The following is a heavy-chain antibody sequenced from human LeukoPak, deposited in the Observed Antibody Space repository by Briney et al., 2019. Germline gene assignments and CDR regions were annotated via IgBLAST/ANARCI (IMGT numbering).Heavy chain of an antibody. CDR2: ISGSGGST. J-gene: IGHJ3*02. CDR3: AKAGSYDILTGYYHDAFDI. V-gene: IGHV3-23*01. Sequence: GGSLRLSCAASGFTFSSYAMSWVRQAPGKGLEWVSAISGSGGSTYYADSVKGPFTISRDNSKNTLYLQMNSLRAEDTAVYYCAKAGSYDILTGYYHDAFDIWGQGTMVTVSS. CDR1: GFTFSSYA. D-gene: IGHD3-9*01.